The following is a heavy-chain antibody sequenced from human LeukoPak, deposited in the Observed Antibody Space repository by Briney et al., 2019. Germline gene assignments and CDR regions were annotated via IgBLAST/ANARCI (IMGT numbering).Heavy chain of an antibody. V-gene: IGHV1-2*02. J-gene: IGHJ6*02. CDR3: ARVALWSDAYYGMDV. CDR1: GYTFTGYY. CDR2: INPNSGGT. Sequence: ASVKVSCKASGYTFTGYYMHWVRQAPGQGLEWMGWINPNSGGTNYAQKSQGRVTMTRDTSISTAYMELSRLRSDDTAVYYCARVALWSDAYYGMDVWGQGTTVTVSS. D-gene: IGHD5-18*01.